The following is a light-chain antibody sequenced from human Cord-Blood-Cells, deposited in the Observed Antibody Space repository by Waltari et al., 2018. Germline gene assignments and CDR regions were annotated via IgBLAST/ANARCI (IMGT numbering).Light chain of an antibody. CDR1: SYNSGRNT. J-gene: IGLJ2*01. V-gene: IGLV1-44*01. CDR2: RNN. CDR3: AAWDDGLHVV. Sequence: QSVLTQPPSASGTPGQRVTISCSGSSYNSGRNTVNWYQQLPGTAPKVPIYRNNQRPSGVPDRFSCSKSGTSASLGIGGRRSEDEAYYYCAAWDDGLHVVCGGGTKLTVL.